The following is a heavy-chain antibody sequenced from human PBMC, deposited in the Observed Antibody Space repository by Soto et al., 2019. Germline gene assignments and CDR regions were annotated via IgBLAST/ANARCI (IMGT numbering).Heavy chain of an antibody. CDR2: IDASGNT. V-gene: IGHV4-4*07. CDR1: VDSLTTYY. D-gene: IGHD6-13*01. CDR3: ARYSNNWFQTEGMDV. Sequence: XGTLSLTCTVSVDSLTTYYWSWIRQHSGKGLEWIGRIDASGNTNYNPSLNSRVTMSIDTSKKQFSLKLTSVTAADTAIYYCARYSNNWFQTEGMDVWGQGTTVTVSS. J-gene: IGHJ6*02.